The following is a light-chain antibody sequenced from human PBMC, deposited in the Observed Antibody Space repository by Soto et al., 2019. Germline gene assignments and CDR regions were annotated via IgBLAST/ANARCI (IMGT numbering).Light chain of an antibody. CDR1: QSVSSIY. CDR2: GAS. V-gene: IGKV3-20*01. J-gene: IGKJ1*01. Sequence: EILLTQSPGTLSLSPGERATLSFRASQSVSSIYLGWYQQKPGQAPRLLMYGASSRATGIPERFSGSGSGTDFTLTISRLEPEDFAVYYCQQYGSSPRTFGQGTKVDIK. CDR3: QQYGSSPRT.